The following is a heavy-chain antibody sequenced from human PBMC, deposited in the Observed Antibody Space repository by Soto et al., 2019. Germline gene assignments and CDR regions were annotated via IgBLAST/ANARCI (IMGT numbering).Heavy chain of an antibody. D-gene: IGHD3-16*01. CDR3: TRSTHAMNGGSHYMALDDDLVTGMDV. J-gene: IGHJ6*02. CDR1: GASITSGHW. CDR2: ISGGGSA. V-gene: IGHV4-4*02. Sequence: QVQLQESGPRLVRPSGALSLTCSVSGASITSGHWWTWVRQSPGKGLEWIGGISGGGSAYSNPSLQSRFTLSVDKSQNQFSLRLTSVTAADTAIYYCTRSTHAMNGGSHYMALDDDLVTGMDVWGPGTTVTVSS.